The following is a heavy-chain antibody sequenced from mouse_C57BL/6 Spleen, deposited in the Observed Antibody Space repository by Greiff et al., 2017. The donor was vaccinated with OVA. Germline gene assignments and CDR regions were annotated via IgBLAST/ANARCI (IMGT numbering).Heavy chain of an antibody. CDR2: ISSGGSYT. V-gene: IGHV5-6*02. CDR1: GFTFSSYG. J-gene: IGHJ3*01. Sequence: EVMLVESGGDLVKPGGSLKLSCAASGFTFSSYGMSWVRQTPDKRLEWVATISSGGSYTYYPDSVKGRFTISRDNAKNTLYLQMSSLKSEDTAMYYCARRGDYDCFAYWGQGTLVTVSA. D-gene: IGHD2-4*01. CDR3: ARRGDYDCFAY.